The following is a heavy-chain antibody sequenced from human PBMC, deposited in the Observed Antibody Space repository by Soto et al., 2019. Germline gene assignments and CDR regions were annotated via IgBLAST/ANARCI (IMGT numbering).Heavy chain of an antibody. Sequence: GGSLRLSCAASGFTFSSYWMHWVRQAPGKGLEWVSTISGSGGSTYYEDSVKGRFTISRDNSKNTLYLQMNSLRAEDTAEYYCAKINSGYDYFDYWGQGTLVTVSS. J-gene: IGHJ4*02. CDR2: ISGSGGST. D-gene: IGHD5-12*01. CDR1: GFTFSSYW. V-gene: IGHV3-23*01. CDR3: AKINSGYDYFDY.